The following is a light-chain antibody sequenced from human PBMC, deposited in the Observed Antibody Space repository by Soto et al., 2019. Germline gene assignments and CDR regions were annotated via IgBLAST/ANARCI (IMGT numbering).Light chain of an antibody. V-gene: IGKV1-5*01. CDR1: QNINNW. CDR2: DAF. Sequence: DIQMTQSPSTLSASVGDRVTITCRASQNINNWLAWYQLKPGKPPKLLIYDAFDLESGIPSRFSGSRSGTEVTLTISSLQPDVVASYYCQQFNKYPYTFGQGTKLEIK. J-gene: IGKJ2*01. CDR3: QQFNKYPYT.